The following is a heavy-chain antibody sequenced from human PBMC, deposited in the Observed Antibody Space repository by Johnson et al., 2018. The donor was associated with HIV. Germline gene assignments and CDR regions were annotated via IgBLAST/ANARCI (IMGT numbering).Heavy chain of an antibody. CDR3: ATGEEAFCGGDCYSGGFDI. CDR2: VNWSGGRT. D-gene: IGHD2-21*01. Sequence: VQVVESGGGVVRPGGSLRLSCAASGFTFDDYAMHWVRQAPGKGLEWVSGVNWSGGRTDYADSVKGRFTISRDNAKNSLYLQMNSLRAEDTAMYYCATGEEAFCGGDCYSGGFDIWGQGTMVTVSS. CDR1: GFTFDDYA. V-gene: IGHV3-20*04. J-gene: IGHJ3*02.